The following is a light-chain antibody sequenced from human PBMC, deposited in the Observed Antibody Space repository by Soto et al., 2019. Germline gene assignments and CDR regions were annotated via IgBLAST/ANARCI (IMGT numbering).Light chain of an antibody. CDR1: QTASSSH. V-gene: IGKV3D-20*02. CDR3: QQRSSWPLT. J-gene: IGKJ4*01. CDR2: DAS. Sequence: EIVLTQSPGALSLSPGERATLSCRASQTASSSHLAWYQQKPGQAPRLLIYDASSRATGISDRFSGSGSGTDFTLTISRLEPEDFAVYYCQQRSSWPLTFGGGTKVDIK.